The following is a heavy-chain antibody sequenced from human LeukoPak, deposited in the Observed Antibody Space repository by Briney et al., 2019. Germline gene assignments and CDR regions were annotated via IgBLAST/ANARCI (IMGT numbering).Heavy chain of an antibody. D-gene: IGHD3-22*01. J-gene: IGHJ4*02. V-gene: IGHV4-4*02. CDR1: GGSISSNW. CDR2: IYHSGST. CDR3: VRNGYYSVDC. Sequence: PSETLSLTCAVSGGSISSNWWSWVRQSPGKGLEWIAEIYHSGSTNYNPSLKSRVTISLDQSKSQFSLKLSSVTAADTAVYYCVRNGYYSVDCWGQGTLVTVS.